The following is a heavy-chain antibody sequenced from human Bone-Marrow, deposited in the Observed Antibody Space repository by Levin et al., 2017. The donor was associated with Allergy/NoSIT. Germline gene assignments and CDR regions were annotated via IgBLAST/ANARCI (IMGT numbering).Heavy chain of an antibody. CDR2: IWYDGSNK. D-gene: IGHD6-6*01. CDR3: ARDQYSSSPGYYGMDV. J-gene: IGHJ6*02. Sequence: PGGSLRLSCAASGFTFSSYGMHWVRQAPGKGLEWVAVIWYDGSNKYYADSVKGRFTISRDNSKNTLYLQMNSLRAEDTAVYYCARDQYSSSPGYYGMDVWGQGTTVTVSS. CDR1: GFTFSSYG. V-gene: IGHV3-33*01.